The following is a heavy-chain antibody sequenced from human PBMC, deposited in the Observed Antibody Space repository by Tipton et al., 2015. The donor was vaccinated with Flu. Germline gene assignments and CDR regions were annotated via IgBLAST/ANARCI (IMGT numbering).Heavy chain of an antibody. V-gene: IGHV4-61*02. CDR1: GGSINSGRYC. D-gene: IGHD3-22*01. Sequence: TLSLTCTVSGGSINSGRYCWSWIRQPAGKGLEWIGRICTSGSTNYNPSLKSRVTISVDTSKKQFSLKLNSVTAADTAMFYCARSGYSDGSGSSDAFDIWGQGTMVTVSS. CDR2: ICTSGST. CDR3: ARSGYSDGSGSSDAFDI. J-gene: IGHJ3*02.